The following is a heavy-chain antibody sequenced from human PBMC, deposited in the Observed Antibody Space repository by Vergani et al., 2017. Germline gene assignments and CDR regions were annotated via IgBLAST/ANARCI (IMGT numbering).Heavy chain of an antibody. CDR3: AREKXDYYDLDHKPYYYGMDV. CDR1: GFTFSSYW. V-gene: IGHV3-7*03. D-gene: IGHD3-3*01. Sequence: EVQLVESGGGLVQPGGSLRLSCAASGFTFSSYWMSWVRQAPGKGLEWVANIKQDGSEKYYVDSVKGRFTISRDNAKNSLYLQTNSLRAEDTAVYYCAREKXDYYDLDHKPYYYGMDVWGQGTTVTVSS. CDR2: IKQDGSEK. J-gene: IGHJ6*02.